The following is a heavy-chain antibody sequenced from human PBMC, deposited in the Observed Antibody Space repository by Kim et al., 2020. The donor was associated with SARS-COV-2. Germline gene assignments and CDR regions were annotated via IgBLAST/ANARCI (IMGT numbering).Heavy chain of an antibody. CDR1: GGTFSSYA. CDR2: IIPILGTT. D-gene: IGHD5-12*01. V-gene: IGHV1-69*13. CDR3: ARDDGTVLGPYNNRGYFSNGLDV. Sequence: SVKVSCKASGGTFSSYAINWVRQAPGQGLEWVGGIIPILGTTKYAEMFQGRVTITADESTVTAYMELSSLRSEDTAVFYCARDDGTVLGPYNNRGYFSNGLDVWGQGTTVTVSS. J-gene: IGHJ6*02.